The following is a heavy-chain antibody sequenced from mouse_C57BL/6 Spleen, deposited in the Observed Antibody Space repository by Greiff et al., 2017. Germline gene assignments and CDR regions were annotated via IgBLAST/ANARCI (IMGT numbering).Heavy chain of an antibody. CDR1: GYTFTSYW. CDR2: LHPSDSDT. CDR3: AITLPYYAMDD. V-gene: IGHV1-74*01. J-gene: IGHJ4*01. Sequence: QVQLQQPGAELVKPGASVKVSCKASGYTFTSYWMHWVKQRPGQGLVWIGRLHPSDSDTNYNQKFKGKATLTVDKSSSTAYMQLSSLTSEDSAVYYCAITLPYYAMDDGGQGTSVTVSS.